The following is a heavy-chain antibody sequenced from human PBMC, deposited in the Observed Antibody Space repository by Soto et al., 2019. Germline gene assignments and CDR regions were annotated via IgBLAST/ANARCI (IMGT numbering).Heavy chain of an antibody. CDR3: ARDTPAYCSGGSCYGYYFDY. CDR2: ISSSSSTI. Sequence: EVQLVESGGGLVQPGGSLRLSCAASGFTFSSYSMNWVRQAPGKGLEWVSYISSSSSTIYYADSVKGRFTISRDNAKNSLYLQMNSLRDEDTAVYYCARDTPAYCSGGSCYGYYFDYWGQGTLVTVSS. CDR1: GFTFSSYS. J-gene: IGHJ4*02. V-gene: IGHV3-48*02. D-gene: IGHD2-15*01.